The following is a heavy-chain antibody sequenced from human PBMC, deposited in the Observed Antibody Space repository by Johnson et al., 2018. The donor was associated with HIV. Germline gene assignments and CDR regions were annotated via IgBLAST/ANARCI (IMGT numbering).Heavy chain of an antibody. CDR1: GFTFSSYG. CDR2: IRYDGSNN. J-gene: IGHJ3*02. D-gene: IGHD1-14*01. CDR3: ARSRQVGTPDAFDI. Sequence: QVQLVESGGGVVQPGGSLRLSCAASGFTFSSYGMHWVRQAPGKGLAWVAFIRYDGSNNYYADSVQGRFTTSRDNSKNTLYLQMNSLRADDTAVYYCARSRQVGTPDAFDIWGQGTMVTVSS. V-gene: IGHV3-30*02.